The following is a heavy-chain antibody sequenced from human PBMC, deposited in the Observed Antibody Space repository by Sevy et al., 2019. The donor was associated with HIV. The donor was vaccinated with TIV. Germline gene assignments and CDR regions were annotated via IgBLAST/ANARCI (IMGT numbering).Heavy chain of an antibody. CDR2: IQYDGSNK. V-gene: IGHV3-30*02. D-gene: IGHD3-10*01. CDR3: VKEGGGGGGDH. J-gene: IGHJ4*02. Sequence: GGSLRLSCAASGFSFSSYGMHWVRQAPGKGLEWMSYIQYDGSNKDYADSVKGRFTIPGDNSKNTLYRQMNSMRVEDRAGFYCVKEGGGGGGDHWGQGTLVTVSS. CDR1: GFSFSSYG.